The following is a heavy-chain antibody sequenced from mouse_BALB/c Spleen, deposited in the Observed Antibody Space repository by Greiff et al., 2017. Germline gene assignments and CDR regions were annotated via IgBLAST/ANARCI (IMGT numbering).Heavy chain of an antibody. CDR3: TRRGNYGYFDV. D-gene: IGHD1-1*02. V-gene: IGHV6-6*02. J-gene: IGHJ1*01. CDR1: GFTFSNYW. CDR2: IRLKSNNYAT. Sequence: EVQLQESGGGLVQPGGSMKLSCVASGFTFSNYWMNWVRQSPEKGLEWVAEIRLKSNNYATHYAESVKGRFTISRDDSKSSVYLQMNNLRAEDTGIYYCTRRGNYGYFDVWGAGTTVTVSS.